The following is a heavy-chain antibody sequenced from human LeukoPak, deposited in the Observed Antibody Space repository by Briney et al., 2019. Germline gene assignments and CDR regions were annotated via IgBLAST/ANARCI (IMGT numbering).Heavy chain of an antibody. CDR3: ARIEYYYYYMDV. Sequence: SETLSLTCTVFGDSISTYYWSWIRQPPGKGLEWIGYIYYSGSTNYNPSLKSRVTISVDTSKNQFSLKLSSVTAADTAVYYCARIEYYYYYMDVWGKGTTVTVSS. CDR2: IYYSGST. J-gene: IGHJ6*03. V-gene: IGHV4-59*01. CDR1: GDSISTYY.